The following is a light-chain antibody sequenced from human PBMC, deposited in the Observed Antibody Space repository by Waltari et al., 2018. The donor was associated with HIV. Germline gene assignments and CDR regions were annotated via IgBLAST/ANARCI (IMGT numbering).Light chain of an antibody. CDR2: EGI. J-gene: IGLJ3*02. Sequence: QSALTQPASVSGSPGQSITISCTGSSSDVGSYNLVSCYQQHPGKAPKLMIYEGINRPSGISNRFSGSKSGNTASLTISGLQAEDEADYYCCSYAGSSNWVFGGGTKLTVL. CDR1: SSDVGSYNL. V-gene: IGLV2-23*01. CDR3: CSYAGSSNWV.